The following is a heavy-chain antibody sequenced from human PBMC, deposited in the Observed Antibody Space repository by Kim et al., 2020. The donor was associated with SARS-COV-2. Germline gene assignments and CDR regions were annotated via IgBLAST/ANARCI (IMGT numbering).Heavy chain of an antibody. J-gene: IGHJ5*02. V-gene: IGHV5-51*01. CDR2: IYPGDSDT. Sequence: GESLKISCKGSGYSFTSYWIGWVRQMPGKGLEWMGIIYPGDSDTRYSPSFQGQVTISADKSISTAYLQWSSLKASDTAMYYCARSIRYNWNLGPTDWFDPWGQGTLVTVSS. CDR3: ARSIRYNWNLGPTDWFDP. D-gene: IGHD1-7*01. CDR1: GYSFTSYW.